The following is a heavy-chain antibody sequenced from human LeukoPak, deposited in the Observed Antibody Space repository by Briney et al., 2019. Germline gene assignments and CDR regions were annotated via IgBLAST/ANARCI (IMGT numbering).Heavy chain of an antibody. D-gene: IGHD5-12*01. CDR2: ITSISSYI. V-gene: IGHV3-21*04. J-gene: IGHJ4*02. Sequence: PGGSLRLSCAASGFTFSSYNMNWVRQAPGKGLEWVSSITSISSYIYYADSVKGRFTISRDNAKNSLYLQMNTLRADDTAVYYCARDLGGYSGPSAYWGQGTLVTVSS. CDR1: GFTFSSYN. CDR3: ARDLGGYSGPSAY.